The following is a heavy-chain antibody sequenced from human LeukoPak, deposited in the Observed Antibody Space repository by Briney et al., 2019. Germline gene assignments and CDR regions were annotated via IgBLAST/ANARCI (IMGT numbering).Heavy chain of an antibody. Sequence: GGSPGLSCAASGLTFNNAWMSWVRQAPGKGLEWVGRIRSRSAGGTTDYGAPVKGRFTISRDDSKNTLYLQMNSLKTEDTAVYYCSTGGGTHDYWGQGTLVTVSS. V-gene: IGHV3-15*01. J-gene: IGHJ4*02. CDR1: GLTFNNAW. CDR2: IRSRSAGGTT. CDR3: STGGGTHDY. D-gene: IGHD2-15*01.